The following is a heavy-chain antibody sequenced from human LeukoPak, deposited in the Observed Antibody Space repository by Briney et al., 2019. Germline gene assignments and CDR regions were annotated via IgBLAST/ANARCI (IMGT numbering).Heavy chain of an antibody. D-gene: IGHD1-26*01. V-gene: IGHV3-48*01. CDR3: ARAREPLIYTYYFEY. CDR2: ISCSSSTI. J-gene: IGHJ4*02. Sequence: ISCSSSTIYYADSVKGRFTISRDNAKNSLYLQMNSLRAEDTAVYYCARAREPLIYTYYFEYWGQGTLVTVSS.